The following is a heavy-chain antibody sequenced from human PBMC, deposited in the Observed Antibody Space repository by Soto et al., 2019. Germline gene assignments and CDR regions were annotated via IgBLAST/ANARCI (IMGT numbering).Heavy chain of an antibody. CDR3: ARRRPFMITFGGISSLAYFDY. D-gene: IGHD3-16*01. V-gene: IGHV4-34*01. Sequence: SETLSLTCAVYGGSFSGYYWSWIRQPPGKGLEWIGEINHSGSTNYNPSLKSRVTISVDTSKNQFSLKLSSVTAADTAVYYCARRRPFMITFGGISSLAYFDYWGQGTLVTVS. J-gene: IGHJ4*02. CDR1: GGSFSGYY. CDR2: INHSGST.